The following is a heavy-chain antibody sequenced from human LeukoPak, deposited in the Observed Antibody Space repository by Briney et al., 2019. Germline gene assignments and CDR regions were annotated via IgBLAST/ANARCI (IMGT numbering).Heavy chain of an antibody. V-gene: IGHV3-33*07. CDR3: ARGSQYNILTGFIVGAMDDFDY. Sequence: GRSLRLSCAASGFTFSRYGMYWVRQAPGKGLEWVSFTRFDGKNKYYADSVKGRFTISKDSSKNTLDLQMNSLRTEDAAVYYCARGSQYNILTGFIVGAMDDFDYWGQGTLVTVSS. CDR2: TRFDGKNK. CDR1: GFTFSRYG. J-gene: IGHJ4*02. D-gene: IGHD3-9*01.